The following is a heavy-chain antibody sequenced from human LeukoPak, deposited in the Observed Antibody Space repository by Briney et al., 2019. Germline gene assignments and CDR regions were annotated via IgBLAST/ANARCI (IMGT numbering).Heavy chain of an antibody. CDR1: GFTVSSNY. V-gene: IGHV3-66*02. D-gene: IGHD6-25*01. J-gene: IGHJ5*02. CDR2: IYSGGST. CDR3: ARERAAVRIDP. Sequence: PGGSLRLSCAASGFTVSSNYMSWVRQAPGKGLEGGSVIYSGGSTYYADSVKGRFTISRDNSKNTLYLQMNSLRAEDTAVYYCARERAAVRIDPWGQGTLVTVSS.